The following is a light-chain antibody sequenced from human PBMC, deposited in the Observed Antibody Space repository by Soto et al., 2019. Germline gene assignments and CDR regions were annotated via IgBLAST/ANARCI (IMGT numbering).Light chain of an antibody. CDR3: QVWDSSSDHVV. CDR1: NIGSKS. J-gene: IGLJ2*01. Sequence: SYELTQPPSVSVAPGQTARITCEGNNIGSKSVHWYQQKPGQAPVLVVYDDSDRPSGIPERFSGSNSGNTATLTISRVEAGDEADYYCQVWDSSSDHVVFGGGTKPPS. CDR2: DDS. V-gene: IGLV3-21*02.